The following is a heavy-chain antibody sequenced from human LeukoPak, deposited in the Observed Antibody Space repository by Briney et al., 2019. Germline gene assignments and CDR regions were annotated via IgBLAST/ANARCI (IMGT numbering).Heavy chain of an antibody. CDR2: ISAYNGNT. D-gene: IGHD5-24*01. CDR3: ARDHGMATIPAKSNHFDF. V-gene: IGHV1-18*01. Sequence: ASVKVSCKASGYTFTSYGISWVRQAPGQGLEWMGWISAYNGNTNYAQKLQGRVTMTTDTSTSTAYMELRSLRSDDTAVYYCARDHGMATIPAKSNHFDFWGQGTLVTVSS. CDR1: GYTFTSYG. J-gene: IGHJ4*02.